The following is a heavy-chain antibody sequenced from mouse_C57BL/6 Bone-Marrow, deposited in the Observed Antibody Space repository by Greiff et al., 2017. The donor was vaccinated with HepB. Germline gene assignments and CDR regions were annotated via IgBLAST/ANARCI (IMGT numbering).Heavy chain of an antibody. Sequence: QVQLQQSGPELVKPGASVKISCKASGYAFSSSWMNWVKQRPGKGLEWIGRIYPGDGDTNYNGKFKGKATLTADKSSSTAYMQLSSLTSEDSAVYFCARRRVSITTVVAGGDYYAMDYWGQGTSVTVSS. CDR2: IYPGDGDT. D-gene: IGHD1-1*01. CDR1: GYAFSSSW. J-gene: IGHJ4*01. V-gene: IGHV1-82*01. CDR3: ARRRVSITTVVAGGDYYAMDY.